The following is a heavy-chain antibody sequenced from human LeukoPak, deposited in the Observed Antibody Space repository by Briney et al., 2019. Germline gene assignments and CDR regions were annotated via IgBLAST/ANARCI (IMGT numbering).Heavy chain of an antibody. J-gene: IGHJ3*02. CDR1: GYTFTSYG. Sequence: ASVKVSCKASGYTFTSYGISWVRQATGQGLEWMGWMNPNSGNTGYAQKFQGRVTITRNTSISTAYMELSSLRSEDTAVYYCATASWVSGAFDIWGQGTMVTVSS. CDR2: MNPNSGNT. D-gene: IGHD2-2*01. CDR3: ATASWVSGAFDI. V-gene: IGHV1-8*03.